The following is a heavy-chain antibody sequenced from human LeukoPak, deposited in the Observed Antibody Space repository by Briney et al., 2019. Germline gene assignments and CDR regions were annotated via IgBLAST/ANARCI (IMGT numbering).Heavy chain of an antibody. J-gene: IGHJ4*02. V-gene: IGHV5-51*01. CDR2: IYPGDSDT. CDR3: ARTSLTDYYDSSGPDY. CDR1: GNSFTSYW. D-gene: IGHD3-22*01. Sequence: GESLKISCKDSGNSFTSYWIGWVRQMPGKGLEWMGIIYPGDSDTRYSPSFQGQVTISADKSISTAYLQWSSLKASDTAMYYCARTSLTDYYDSSGPDYWGQGTLVTVSS.